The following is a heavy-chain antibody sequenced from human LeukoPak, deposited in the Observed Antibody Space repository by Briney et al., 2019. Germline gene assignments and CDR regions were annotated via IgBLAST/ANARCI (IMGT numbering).Heavy chain of an antibody. J-gene: IGHJ4*02. D-gene: IGHD3-10*01. CDR3: ARAPYYYGSGNFRGDCLDY. CDR1: GGSFSGYY. CDR2: INHSGST. V-gene: IGHV4-34*01. Sequence: SETLSLTCGVYGGSFSGYYWSWIRQPPGKGLEWIGEINHSGSTNYNPSLKSRITMSVDTSKNQLSLKLSSVTAADTAVYYCARAPYYYGSGNFRGDCLDYWGQGTLVTVSS.